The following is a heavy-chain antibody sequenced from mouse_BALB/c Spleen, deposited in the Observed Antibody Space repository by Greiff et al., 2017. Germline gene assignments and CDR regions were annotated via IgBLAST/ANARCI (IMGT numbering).Heavy chain of an antibody. Sequence: EVQGVESGGGLVQPGGSRKLSCAASGFTFSSFGMHWVRQAPEKGLEWVAYISSGSSTIYYADTVKGRFTISRDNPKNTLFLQMTSLRSEDTAMYYCARSVGYDGYYYAMDYWGQGTSVTVSS. D-gene: IGHD2-2*01. CDR1: GFTFSSFG. V-gene: IGHV5-17*02. CDR2: ISSGSSTI. J-gene: IGHJ4*01. CDR3: ARSVGYDGYYYAMDY.